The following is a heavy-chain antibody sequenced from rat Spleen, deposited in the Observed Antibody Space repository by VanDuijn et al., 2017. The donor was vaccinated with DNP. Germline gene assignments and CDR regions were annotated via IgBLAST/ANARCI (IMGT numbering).Heavy chain of an antibody. D-gene: IGHD1-7*01. J-gene: IGHJ3*01. CDR1: GFTFSNYY. Sequence: EVQLVESGGGLVQPGRSMKLSCAASGFTFSNYYMAWVRQAPTKGLEWVASISTGGGNTYYRDSVKGRFTISRDNAKSTLYLQMDSLRSEETATYYCARHGGYGYLNWFAYWGQGTLVTVSS. V-gene: IGHV5S11*01. CDR3: ARHGGYGYLNWFAY. CDR2: ISTGGGNT.